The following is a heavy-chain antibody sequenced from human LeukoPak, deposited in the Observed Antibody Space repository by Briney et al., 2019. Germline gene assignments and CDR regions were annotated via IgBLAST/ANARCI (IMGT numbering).Heavy chain of an antibody. CDR1: GFTFSSYA. Sequence: PGGSLRLSCAASGFTFSSYAMSWVRQAPGEGLEWVSAISDSGGYTYYADSVKGRFTISRDNSKNTLYQQMNSLRAEDTAVYYCAKQDIRSSAWYDWGQGTLVTVSS. D-gene: IGHD6-19*01. CDR3: AKQDIRSSAWYD. CDR2: ISDSGGYT. V-gene: IGHV3-23*01. J-gene: IGHJ4*02.